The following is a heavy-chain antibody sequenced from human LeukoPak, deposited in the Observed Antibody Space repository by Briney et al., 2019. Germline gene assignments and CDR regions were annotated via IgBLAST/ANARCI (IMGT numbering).Heavy chain of an antibody. V-gene: IGHV1-18*01. J-gene: IGHJ5*02. Sequence: ASVKVSCKASGYTFTSYCISWGRHAPGQGHEWKGWISAYNGNKNYEEKLQGRGTMTTDTSTTTAYKELRSLRYDDNAVYYCSRLKTPYGDYVWFDPWGQGTLVTVSS. D-gene: IGHD4-17*01. CDR1: GYTFTSYC. CDR2: ISAYNGNK. CDR3: SRLKTPYGDYVWFDP.